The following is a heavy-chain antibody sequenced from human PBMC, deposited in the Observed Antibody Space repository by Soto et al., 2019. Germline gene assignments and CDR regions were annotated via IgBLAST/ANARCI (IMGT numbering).Heavy chain of an antibody. V-gene: IGHV3-30*18. CDR1: GFTFSSYG. CDR3: AKDQKDSGYDSFDY. Sequence: ESGGGVVQPGRSPRLSCAASGFTFSSYGMHWVRQAPGKGLEWVAVISYDGSNKYYADSVKGRFTISRDNSKNTLYLQMNSLRAEDTAVYYCAKDQKDSGYDSFDYWGQGTLVTVSS. J-gene: IGHJ4*02. CDR2: ISYDGSNK. D-gene: IGHD5-12*01.